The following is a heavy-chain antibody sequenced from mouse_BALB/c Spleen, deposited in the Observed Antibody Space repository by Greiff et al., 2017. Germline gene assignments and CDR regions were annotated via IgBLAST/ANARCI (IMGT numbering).Heavy chain of an antibody. CDR1: GYNFTSYW. V-gene: IGHV1-55*01. D-gene: IGHD4-1*01. CDR2: IYPGSGST. Sequence: QLQQPGAELVKPGTSVKLSCKASGYNFTSYWINWVKLRPGQGLEWIGDIYPGSGSTNYNEKFKSKATLTVDTSSSTAYMQLSSLASEDSALYYCARTGGDYWGQGTTLTVSS. CDR3: ARTGGDY. J-gene: IGHJ2*01.